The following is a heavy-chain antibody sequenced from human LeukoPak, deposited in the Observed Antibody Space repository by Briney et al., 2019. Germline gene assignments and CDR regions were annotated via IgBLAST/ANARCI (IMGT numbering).Heavy chain of an antibody. CDR3: ARRPKQPGFWSGYVDY. J-gene: IGHJ4*02. CDR1: GGSIRSSSHN. V-gene: IGHV4-39*01. CDR2: IFYSGST. Sequence: PSETLSLTCTVSGGSIRSSSHNWDWIRQPPGKGLEHIGSIFYSGSTYYNPSLTSRVTISVDTSKNQFSLKLSSVTAAGTAVYYCARRPKQPGFWSGYVDYWGQGILVTVSP. D-gene: IGHD3-3*01.